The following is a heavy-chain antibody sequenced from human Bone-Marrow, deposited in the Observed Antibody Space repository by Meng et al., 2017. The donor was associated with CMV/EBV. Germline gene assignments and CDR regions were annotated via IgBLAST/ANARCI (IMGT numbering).Heavy chain of an antibody. CDR1: GYTFTGYY. CDR3: ARVLDFWSGLGP. J-gene: IGHJ5*02. CDR2: INPNSGDT. Sequence: ASVKVSCKATGYTFTGYYMHWVRQAPGQGLEWMGWINPNSGDTHYAQEFQGRVTMTRDTSITTAYMELSRLTSDDTAVYYCARVLDFWSGLGPWGQGTLVTVSS. D-gene: IGHD3-3*01. V-gene: IGHV1-2*02.